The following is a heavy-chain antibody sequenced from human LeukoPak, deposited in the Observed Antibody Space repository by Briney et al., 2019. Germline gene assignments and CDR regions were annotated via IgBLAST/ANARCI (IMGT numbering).Heavy chain of an antibody. CDR2: VENTGSI. V-gene: IGHV4-59*01. J-gene: IGHJ4*02. D-gene: IGHD5-12*01. Sequence: SETLSLTCTVSDDSISSYYWSWIRQPPGKGLEWIGNVENTGSINYNPSLESRVTISVDTSKNQFSLRLNSVTAADTAVYYCARAVGDSGHGRYFDYWGQGTLVTVSS. CDR1: DDSISSYY. CDR3: ARAVGDSGHGRYFDY.